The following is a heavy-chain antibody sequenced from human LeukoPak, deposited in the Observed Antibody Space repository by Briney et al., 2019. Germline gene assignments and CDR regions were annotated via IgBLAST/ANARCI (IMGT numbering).Heavy chain of an antibody. Sequence: GGSLRLSCAASGFTFGDYAVSWFRQAPGKGLEWVGFIRRNANDGSTDYAASVKGRFTISRDDSKSIAYLQMNSLKSEDTAVYYCSKDWYGAEATPHWGQGTLVTVSS. V-gene: IGHV3-49*03. CDR3: SKDWYGAEATPH. CDR1: GFTFGDYA. D-gene: IGHD4-17*01. J-gene: IGHJ4*02. CDR2: IRRNANDGST.